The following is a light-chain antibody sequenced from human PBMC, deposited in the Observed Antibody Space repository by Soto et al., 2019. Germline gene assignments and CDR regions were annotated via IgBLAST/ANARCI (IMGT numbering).Light chain of an antibody. Sequence: ETVMTQSPATLSVSPGEKATLSCRASQSVSSNLAWYQQKPGQAPRLLIYGASTRATGVPARFSGSGSGTDFTLTISGLQSEDFVVYYCQQYNNWPPLTFGGGTKVEIK. CDR2: GAS. J-gene: IGKJ4*01. V-gene: IGKV3-15*01. CDR1: QSVSSN. CDR3: QQYNNWPPLT.